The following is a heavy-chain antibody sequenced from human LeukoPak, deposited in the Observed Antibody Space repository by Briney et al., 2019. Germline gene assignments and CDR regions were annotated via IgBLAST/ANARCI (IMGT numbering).Heavy chain of an antibody. D-gene: IGHD6-19*01. CDR3: ASEGLAVAGNFLY. J-gene: IGHJ4*02. V-gene: IGHV4-38-2*02. CDR2: IYHSGST. Sequence: SETLSLTCTVSGYSISSGYYWGWIRQPPGKGLEWIGSIYHSGSTYYNPSLKSRVTISVDTSKNQFSLKLSSVTAADTAVYYCASEGLAVAGNFLYWGQGALVTVSS. CDR1: GYSISSGYY.